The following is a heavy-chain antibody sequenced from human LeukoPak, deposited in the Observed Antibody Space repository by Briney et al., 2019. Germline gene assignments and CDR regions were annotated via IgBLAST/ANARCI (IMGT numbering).Heavy chain of an antibody. CDR3: ASTSLLWFGELSRYNWFDP. Sequence: ASVKVSCKASGGTFSSYAISWVRQAPGQGLEWMGGIIPIFGTANYAQKFQGRVTITADESTGTAYMELSSLRSEDTAVYYCASTSLLWFGELSRYNWFDPWGQGTLVTVSS. CDR1: GGTFSSYA. V-gene: IGHV1-69*13. D-gene: IGHD3-10*01. J-gene: IGHJ5*02. CDR2: IIPIFGTA.